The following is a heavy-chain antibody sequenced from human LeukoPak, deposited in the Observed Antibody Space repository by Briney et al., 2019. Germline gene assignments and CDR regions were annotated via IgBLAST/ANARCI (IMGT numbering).Heavy chain of an antibody. CDR3: ARGSPKSAVRGKIPDY. Sequence: ASVKVSCKASGYTFTSYDINWVRQAPGQGLEWMGWMNPNSGNTGYAQKFQDRVTMTTNTSTTTAYMELSSLRSEDTAVYYCARGSPKSAVRGKIPDYWGQGTLVTVSS. D-gene: IGHD4-17*01. CDR1: GYTFTSYD. V-gene: IGHV1-8*01. J-gene: IGHJ4*02. CDR2: MNPNSGNT.